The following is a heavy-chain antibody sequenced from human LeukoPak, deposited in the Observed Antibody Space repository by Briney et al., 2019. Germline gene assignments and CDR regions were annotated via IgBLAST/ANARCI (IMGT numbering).Heavy chain of an antibody. CDR2: ISGSGCST. J-gene: IGHJ4*02. Sequence: GGSLRLSCAASGFTVSRNYMSWVRQAPGKGREWVSAISGSGCSTYYADSVKGRFTISRDNSKNTLYLQMNSLRAEDTAVYYCAKDNLAITGVFSYWGQGTLVTVSS. CDR3: AKDNLAITGVFSY. V-gene: IGHV3-23*01. D-gene: IGHD1-20*01. CDR1: GFTVSRNY.